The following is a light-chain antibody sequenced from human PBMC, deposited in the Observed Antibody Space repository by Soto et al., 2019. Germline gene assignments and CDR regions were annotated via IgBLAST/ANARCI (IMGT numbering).Light chain of an antibody. V-gene: IGKV3-15*01. J-gene: IGKJ1*01. Sequence: EIVMTQSPATLSVSPGERATLSCRASQSVSSNLAWYQQKPGQAPRLLIYGASTRATGIPARLSGSGSGTEFTLTISSLQSEDFAVYYCQHYNNWPRTFGQGTQVEIK. CDR1: QSVSSN. CDR3: QHYNNWPRT. CDR2: GAS.